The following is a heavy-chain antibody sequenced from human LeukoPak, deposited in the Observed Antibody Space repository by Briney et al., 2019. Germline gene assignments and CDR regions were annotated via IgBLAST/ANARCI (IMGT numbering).Heavy chain of an antibody. CDR3: AKDLGYSSGWSSGFDY. D-gene: IGHD6-19*01. CDR1: GFTFDDYA. Sequence: GGSLRLSCAASGFTFDDYAMHWDRQAPGKGLEWVSGISWNSGSIGYADSVKGRFTISRDNAKNSLYLQMNSLRAEDTASYYCAKDLGYSSGWSSGFDYWGQGTLVTVSS. J-gene: IGHJ4*02. V-gene: IGHV3-9*01. CDR2: ISWNSGSI.